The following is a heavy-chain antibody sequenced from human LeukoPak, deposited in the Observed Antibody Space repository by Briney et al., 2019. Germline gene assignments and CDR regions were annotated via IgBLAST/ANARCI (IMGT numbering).Heavy chain of an antibody. J-gene: IGHJ4*02. D-gene: IGHD6-13*01. CDR2: ISGRGGST. CDR3: AKGFSLAAGLVSDY. CDR1: GFTFSSYA. Sequence: GGSLRLSCVASGFTFSSYAMSWVRPAPGRGLEWVSAISGRGGSTYYADSLKGRFTISRDNSKNTLYLQINRLRAEDTAVYYCAKGFSLAAGLVSDYWGQGTLVTVSS. V-gene: IGHV3-23*01.